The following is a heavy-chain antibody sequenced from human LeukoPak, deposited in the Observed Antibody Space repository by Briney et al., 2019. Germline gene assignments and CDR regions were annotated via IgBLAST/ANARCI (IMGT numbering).Heavy chain of an antibody. CDR2: ISAYNGNT. CDR1: GYTFTSYG. V-gene: IGHV1-18*01. J-gene: IGHJ5*02. D-gene: IGHD3-10*01. CDR3: ARQVTMVRGVTGDWFDP. Sequence: ASVKVSCKASGYTFTSYGSSGVRQAPGQGHECRRRISAYNGNTNYAQKLQGRVTMTTDTSTSTAYMEPMSPTPDDTAVEDSARQVTMVRGVTGDWFDPWGQGTLVTVSS.